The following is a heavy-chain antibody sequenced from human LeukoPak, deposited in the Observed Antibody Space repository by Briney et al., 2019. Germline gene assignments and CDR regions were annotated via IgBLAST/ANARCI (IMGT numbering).Heavy chain of an antibody. V-gene: IGHV4-34*01. CDR2: INHSGRP. CDR1: GGSFSAYY. D-gene: IGHD3-22*01. J-gene: IGHJ5*02. CDR3: ASLRYDSSAYDHPLPHH. Sequence: SETLSLTCAVYGGSFSAYYWSWIRQPPGKGLEWIGEINHSGRPNYGPSLKSRVTISVDMSKNEFSLRLSSVTAADTAMYYCASLRYDSSAYDHPLPHHWGQGTLVTVSS.